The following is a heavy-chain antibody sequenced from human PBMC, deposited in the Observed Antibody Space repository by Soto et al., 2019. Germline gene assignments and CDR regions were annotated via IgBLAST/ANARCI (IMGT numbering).Heavy chain of an antibody. Sequence: QVQLVQSGAEVKKPGASVKVSCKASGYTFTTYDISWVRQAPGQGLEWMGRISTYNGNTNYPQSLQGRLTMTTDTSTTTAYMELKGLGSGDTAVYYCARDPYHVLMVNAPNLYGMDVW. V-gene: IGHV1-18*01. D-gene: IGHD2-8*01. CDR3: ARDPYHVLMVNAPNLYGMDV. CDR2: ISTYNGNT. J-gene: IGHJ6*01. CDR1: GYTFTTYD.